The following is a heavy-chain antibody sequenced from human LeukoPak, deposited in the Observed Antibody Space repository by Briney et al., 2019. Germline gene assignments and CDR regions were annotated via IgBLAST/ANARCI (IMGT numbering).Heavy chain of an antibody. V-gene: IGHV4-39*01. CDR2: IYYSGGT. CDR1: GDSISNMNYY. Sequence: PSEILSLTCTVSGDSISNMNYYCAWIRQPPGKGLEWIGTIYYSGGTYYNPSLKSRVTIFVDTSKNQFSLNLTSVTAADTAVYYCARRVSSGNFDYWGQGGLVTVSS. J-gene: IGHJ4*02. CDR3: ARRVSSGNFDY. D-gene: IGHD6-19*01.